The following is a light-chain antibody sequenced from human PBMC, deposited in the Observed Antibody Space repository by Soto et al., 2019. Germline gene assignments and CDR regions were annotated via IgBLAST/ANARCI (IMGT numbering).Light chain of an antibody. V-gene: IGKV1-39*01. CDR2: AAS. J-gene: IGKJ1*01. CDR1: QSIASS. Sequence: DIQMTQSPSSLSPSVGDRVTISCRASQSIASSLHWYQQKSGKAPKLLISAASSLQSGVPSRFSGSGSGTDFTLTISSLQPEEFATYYCQQRYSLPRTFGQGTKVEIK. CDR3: QQRYSLPRT.